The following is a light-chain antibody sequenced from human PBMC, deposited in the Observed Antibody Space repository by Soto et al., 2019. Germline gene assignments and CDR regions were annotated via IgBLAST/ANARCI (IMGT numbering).Light chain of an antibody. CDR3: SSYTTSRTLV. CDR1: SSDVGGYNY. J-gene: IGLJ1*01. Sequence: SVLTQPASVSGSPGQSITISCTGTSSDVGGYNYVSWYQQHPGKVPKLMIFEVSNRPSGVSNRFSGSKSGNTASLTISGLQAEDEADYYCSSYTTSRTLVFGPGTKVTVL. CDR2: EVS. V-gene: IGLV2-14*01.